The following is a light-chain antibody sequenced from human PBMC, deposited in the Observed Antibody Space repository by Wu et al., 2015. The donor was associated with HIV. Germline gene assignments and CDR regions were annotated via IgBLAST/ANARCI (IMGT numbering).Light chain of an antibody. CDR3: QQYNNWPLT. J-gene: IGKJ1*01. CDR1: QSITTN. V-gene: IGKV3-15*01. CDR2: GAS. Sequence: EVLMTQSPATLSVSLGERVTLSCRASQSITTNLAWYQKKPGQTHRLLVYGASTRATGIPARISGSGSGTEFTLTISSMQSEDSAVYYCQQYNNWPLTFGQGTKVEIK.